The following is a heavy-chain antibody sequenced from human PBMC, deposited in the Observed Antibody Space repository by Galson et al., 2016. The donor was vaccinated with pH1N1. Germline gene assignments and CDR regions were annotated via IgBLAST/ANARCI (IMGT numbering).Heavy chain of an antibody. CDR2: ISNNGGTT. CDR1: GFSFSSYA. D-gene: IGHD1-26*01. CDR3: ARSFAVGARSSYAMDV. V-gene: IGHV3-64*02. J-gene: IGHJ6*04. Sequence: SLRLSCAASGFSFSSYAMHWVRQAPGKGLEYVSAISNNGGTTYYADSVKGRFTISRDNSKNTLYLQRGSLRAGDMAVYYCARSFAVGARSSYAMDVWGEGNTVCFSS.